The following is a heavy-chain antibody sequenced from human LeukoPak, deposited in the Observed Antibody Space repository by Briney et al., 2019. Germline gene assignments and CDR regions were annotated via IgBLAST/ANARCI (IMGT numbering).Heavy chain of an antibody. V-gene: IGHV3-74*01. CDR3: ARDLGLRGST. CDR2: MYGDMRDI. J-gene: IGHJ5*02. Sequence: GGSLRLSCEAAGLTFSNSWMHWVRQIPGKGLVWVSRMYGDMRDISYADSVKGRFTISRDNAKNTVYLQMNSLRGEDTAVYYCARDLGLRGSTWGQGTLVTVSS. D-gene: IGHD5-12*01. CDR1: GLTFSNSW.